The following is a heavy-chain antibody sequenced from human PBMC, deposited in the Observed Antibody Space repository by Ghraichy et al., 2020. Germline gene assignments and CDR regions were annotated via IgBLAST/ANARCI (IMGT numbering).Heavy chain of an antibody. V-gene: IGHV3-23*01. Sequence: LTCAASGFTFSSYAMSWVRQAPGKGLEWVSAISGSGGSTYYADSVKGRFTISRDNSKNTLYLQMNSLRAEDTAVYYCAKGPGVTPSGRQKLLRLDYFDYWGQGTLVTVSS. CDR1: GFTFSSYA. CDR3: AKGPGVTPSGRQKLLRLDYFDY. D-gene: IGHD4-23*01. CDR2: ISGSGGST. J-gene: IGHJ4*02.